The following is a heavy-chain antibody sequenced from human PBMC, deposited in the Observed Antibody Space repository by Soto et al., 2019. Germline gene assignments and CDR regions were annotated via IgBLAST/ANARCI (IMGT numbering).Heavy chain of an antibody. J-gene: IGHJ4*02. D-gene: IGHD3-3*01. V-gene: IGHV3-53*01. CDR3: ARGGGTIYDHQTLDY. Sequence: PGGSLRLSCAASGFTVSSNYMSWVRQAPGKGLEWVSVIYSGGSTYYANSVKGRFTISRDNSKNTVYLQMNSLRAEDTAVYYCARGGGTIYDHQTLDYWGQGTLVTVSS. CDR1: GFTVSSNY. CDR2: IYSGGST.